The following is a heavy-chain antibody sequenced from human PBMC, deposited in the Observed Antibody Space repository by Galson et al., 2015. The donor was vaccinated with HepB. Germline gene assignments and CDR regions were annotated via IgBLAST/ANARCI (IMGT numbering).Heavy chain of an antibody. D-gene: IGHD5/OR15-5a*01. CDR1: GFSVSANR. CDR2: IDRDGRT. Sequence: SLRLSCAVSGFSVSANRMSWVRQAPGKGLEWVSFIDRDGRTFFADSVKGRFSISRDQSKNTVFLQMDNLRPEDTAVYYCASHLRDIDFFAFWGQGTLVAVSS. J-gene: IGHJ4*02. CDR3: ASHLRDIDFFAF. V-gene: IGHV3-66*04.